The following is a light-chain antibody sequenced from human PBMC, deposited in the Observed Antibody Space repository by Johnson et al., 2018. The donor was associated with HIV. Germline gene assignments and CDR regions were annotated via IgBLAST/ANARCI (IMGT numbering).Light chain of an antibody. CDR3: GTWDSSLYVFV. Sequence: QSVLTQPPSVSAAPGQKVTISCYGSSSNIGNNYVSWYQQLPGTAPKLLIYDNNKRPSGIPDRFSGSKSGTSATLAITGLQTGDEADYYCGTWDSSLYVFVFGSGTKVTVL. J-gene: IGLJ1*01. CDR2: DNN. V-gene: IGLV1-51*01. CDR1: SSNIGNNY.